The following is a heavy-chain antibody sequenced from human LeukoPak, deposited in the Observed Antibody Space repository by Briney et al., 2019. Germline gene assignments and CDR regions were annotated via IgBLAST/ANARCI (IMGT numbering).Heavy chain of an antibody. CDR3: ARDLQLWLNYFDF. V-gene: IGHV3-30*03. Sequence: GGSLRLSCAASGFTFSSYGMHWVRQAPGKGLEWVAVISYDGSNKYYADSVKGRFTISRDNSKNTLYLQMNSLTAEDTALYYCARDLQLWLNYFDFWGQGTLVTVSS. CDR2: ISYDGSNK. J-gene: IGHJ4*02. D-gene: IGHD3-10*01. CDR1: GFTFSSYG.